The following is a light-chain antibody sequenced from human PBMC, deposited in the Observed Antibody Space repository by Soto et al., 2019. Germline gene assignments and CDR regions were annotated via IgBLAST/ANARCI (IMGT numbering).Light chain of an antibody. Sequence: QSVLTQPASVSGSPGKSITISCAGTLRDVGAYNLVSWYQQHPGRSPQLIIYEVRNRPSGISFRVSGSKSGNKASLTISGLNAEDEAAYYCSSYTAKSSIIFGGGTTLTV. CDR1: LRDVGAYNL. J-gene: IGLJ2*01. V-gene: IGLV2-14*01. CDR2: EVR. CDR3: SSYTAKSSII.